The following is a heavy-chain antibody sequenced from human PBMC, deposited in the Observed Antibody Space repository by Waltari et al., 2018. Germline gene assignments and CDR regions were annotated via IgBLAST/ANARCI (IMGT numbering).Heavy chain of an antibody. V-gene: IGHV3-30*18. CDR2: IWYDGSNK. D-gene: IGHD6-6*01. Sequence: QVQLVESGGGVVQPGRSLRLSCAASGFTFSSYGMHWVRQAPGKGLGWVAVIWYDGSNKYYADSVKCRFTISRDNSKNTLYLQMNSLRAEDTAVYYCAKTLYSSSPTFDYWGQGTLVTVSS. CDR3: AKTLYSSSPTFDY. CDR1: GFTFSSYG. J-gene: IGHJ4*02.